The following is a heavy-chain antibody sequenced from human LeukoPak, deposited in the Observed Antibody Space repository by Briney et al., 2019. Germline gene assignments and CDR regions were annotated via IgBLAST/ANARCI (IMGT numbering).Heavy chain of an antibody. D-gene: IGHD3-3*01. CDR3: ARVDFWSGYPENWFDP. V-gene: IGHV1-8*01. CDR1: GYTFTSYD. Sequence: ASVKVSCKASGYTFTSYDINWVRQAPGQGLEWMGWMNPNSGDTGYAQKFQGRVTMTRDTSISTAYMELSSLRFEDTAVYYCARVDFWSGYPENWFDPWGQGTLVTVSS. CDR2: MNPNSGDT. J-gene: IGHJ5*02.